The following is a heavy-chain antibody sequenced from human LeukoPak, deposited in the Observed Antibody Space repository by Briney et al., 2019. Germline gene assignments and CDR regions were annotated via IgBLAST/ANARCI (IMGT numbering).Heavy chain of an antibody. D-gene: IGHD2-2*01. Sequence: EASVKVSCKASGDTFSSYAISWVRQAPGQGLEWMGGIIPIFGTANYAQKFQGRVTITADESTSTAYMELSSLRSEDTAVYYCARVPCSSTSCYGGLYYYYYMDVWGKGTTVTVSS. CDR3: ARVPCSSTSCYGGLYYYYYMDV. CDR1: GDTFSSYA. CDR2: IIPIFGTA. V-gene: IGHV1-69*13. J-gene: IGHJ6*03.